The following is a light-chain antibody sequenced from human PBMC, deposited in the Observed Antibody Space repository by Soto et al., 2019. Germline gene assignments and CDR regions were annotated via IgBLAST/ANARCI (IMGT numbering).Light chain of an antibody. CDR1: SSDVGANDF. CDR2: EVS. Sequence: QSVLTQPASVSGSPGQSSTISCTGTSSDVGANDFVSWYQQLPGKAPKVMIYEVSNRPSGVSNRFSGSKSGNTASLTISGLQTEDEADYYCNSYTNTGARIFGTGTKLTVL. CDR3: NSYTNTGARI. V-gene: IGLV2-14*01. J-gene: IGLJ1*01.